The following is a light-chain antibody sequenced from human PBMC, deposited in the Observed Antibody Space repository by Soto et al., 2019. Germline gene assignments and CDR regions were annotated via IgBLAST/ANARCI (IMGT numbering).Light chain of an antibody. CDR3: SSYTSSNTYV. V-gene: IGLV2-14*03. J-gene: IGLJ1*01. CDR2: NVS. CDR1: SSDVGGYNS. Sequence: QSVLTQPASVCGSPGQSIAISCTGTSSDVGGYNSVSWYQQHPGKAPKLMIYNVSNRPSGVSDRFSGSKSGNTASLTISGLQAEDEADYYCSSYTSSNTYVFGTGTKVTVL.